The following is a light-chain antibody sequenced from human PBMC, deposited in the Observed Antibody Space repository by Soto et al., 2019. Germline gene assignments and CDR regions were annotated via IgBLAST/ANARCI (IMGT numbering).Light chain of an antibody. Sequence: EVVLTQSPGTLSLSPGERATLYCRTSQTIVSTYLAWYQQKAGQAPRLLMYGTSSRATGIPDRFSGSGSGTDFTLPISSVEPEDFAICYGQQYSGSPPRTFGQGNKVEIK. V-gene: IGKV3-20*01. J-gene: IGKJ1*01. CDR3: QQYSGSPPRT. CDR2: GTS. CDR1: QTIVSTY.